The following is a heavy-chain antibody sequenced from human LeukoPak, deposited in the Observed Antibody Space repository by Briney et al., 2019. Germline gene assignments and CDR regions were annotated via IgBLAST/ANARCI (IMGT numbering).Heavy chain of an antibody. D-gene: IGHD6-13*01. CDR1: GFTLSSYG. V-gene: IGHV3-48*04. CDR3: ARDGYSSIMDV. CDR2: ISSSTSTI. J-gene: IGHJ6*03. Sequence: GGSLRLSCAASGFTLSSYGMNWVRQAPGKGLEWVSYISSSTSTITYADSVRGRFTISRDNAKNTLYLQMNSLRAEDTAVYYCARDGYSSIMDVWGKGTTVTISS.